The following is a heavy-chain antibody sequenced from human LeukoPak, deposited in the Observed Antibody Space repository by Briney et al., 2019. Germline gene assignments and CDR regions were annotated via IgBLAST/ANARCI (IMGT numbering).Heavy chain of an antibody. Sequence: PGGSLRLSCAASGFIFNNYAMNWVRQAPGKGLEWVSYISSSGSTIYYADSVKGRFTISRDNAKNSLYLQMNSLRAEDTAVYYCARDSSGYDYVDYWGQGTLVTVSS. V-gene: IGHV3-48*03. CDR1: GFIFNNYA. J-gene: IGHJ4*02. CDR2: ISSSGSTI. CDR3: ARDSSGYDYVDY. D-gene: IGHD5-12*01.